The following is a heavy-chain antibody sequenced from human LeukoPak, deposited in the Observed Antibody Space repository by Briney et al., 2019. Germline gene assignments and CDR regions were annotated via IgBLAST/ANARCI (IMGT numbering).Heavy chain of an antibody. Sequence: ASVKVSCKASGYTFTGYYMHWVRQAPGQGLEWMGWINPNSGGTNYAQKFQGRVTMTRDTSISTAYMELSRLRSDDTAVYYCARQSTIEVAGGGVFDPWGQGTLVTVSS. CDR1: GYTFTGYY. V-gene: IGHV1-2*02. D-gene: IGHD6-19*01. CDR2: INPNSGGT. CDR3: ARQSTIEVAGGGVFDP. J-gene: IGHJ5*02.